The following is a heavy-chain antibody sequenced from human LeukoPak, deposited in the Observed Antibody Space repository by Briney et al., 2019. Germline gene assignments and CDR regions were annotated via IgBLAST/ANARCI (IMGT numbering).Heavy chain of an antibody. Sequence: GGSLRPSRAASGFTISDYAMSWVRQAPGKRLEWVSGISGSGSGTYYEDSVKGRFTISRDNSKRTLYLQMNSLTVEDTTVFYCVKHKGEFATSSAGFQYGMDVWGQGTAVTVSS. J-gene: IGHJ6*02. CDR2: ISGSGSGT. CDR1: GFTISDYA. CDR3: VKHKGEFATSSAGFQYGMDV. V-gene: IGHV3-23*01. D-gene: IGHD6-13*01.